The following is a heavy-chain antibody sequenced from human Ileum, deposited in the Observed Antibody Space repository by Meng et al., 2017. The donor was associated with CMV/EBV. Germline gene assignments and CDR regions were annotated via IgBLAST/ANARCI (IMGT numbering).Heavy chain of an antibody. V-gene: IGHV3-21*01. Sequence: GGSLRLSCAASRFTFSSYSMNWVRQAPGKGLEWVSSISSSSSYIYYADSVKGRFTISRDNAKNSLYLQMNSLRAEDTAVYYCARDLRYCSSTSCYDYYYYGMDVWGQGTTVTVSS. CDR3: ARDLRYCSSTSCYDYYYYGMDV. CDR2: ISSSSSYI. J-gene: IGHJ6*02. D-gene: IGHD2-2*01. CDR1: RFTFSSYS.